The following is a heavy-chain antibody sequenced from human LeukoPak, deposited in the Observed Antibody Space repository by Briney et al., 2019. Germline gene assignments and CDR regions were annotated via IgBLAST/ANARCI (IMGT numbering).Heavy chain of an antibody. CDR2: INHSGST. CDR3: ARAEGATHLFPTAPYFDY. D-gene: IGHD1-26*01. CDR1: GGSFSGYY. V-gene: IGHV4-34*01. Sequence: KPSETLSLTCAVYGGSFSGYYWRWIRQPPGKGREWIGEINHSGSTNYNPSLKSRVTISVDTSKNQFSLKLSSVTAADTAVYYCARAEGATHLFPTAPYFDYWGQGTLVTVSS. J-gene: IGHJ4*02.